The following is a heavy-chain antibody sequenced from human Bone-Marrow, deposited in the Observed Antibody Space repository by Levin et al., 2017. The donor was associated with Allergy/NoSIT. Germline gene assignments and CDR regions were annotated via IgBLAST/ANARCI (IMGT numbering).Heavy chain of an antibody. D-gene: IGHD6-13*01. CDR2: IKQDGSEK. J-gene: IGHJ4*02. CDR3: ARDRAAAAGIFDY. CDR1: GFTFSSYW. V-gene: IGHV3-7*01. Sequence: SCAASGFTFSSYWMSWVRQAPGKGLEWVANIKQDGSEKYYVDSVKGRFTISRDNAKNSLYLQMNSLRAEDTAVYYCARDRAAAAGIFDYWGQGTLVTVSS.